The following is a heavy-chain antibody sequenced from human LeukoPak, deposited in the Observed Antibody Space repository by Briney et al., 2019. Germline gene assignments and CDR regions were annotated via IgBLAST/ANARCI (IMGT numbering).Heavy chain of an antibody. CDR1: GYTLTELS. J-gene: IGHJ5*02. V-gene: IGHV1-24*01. CDR3: ATELGRMVRGVITGA. Sequence: ASVKVSCKVSGYTLTELSMHWVRQAPGKGLEWMGDFDPEDGETIYAQKFQGRVTMTEDTSTDTAYMELSSLRSGDTAVYYCATELGRMVRGVITGAWGQGTLVTVSS. D-gene: IGHD3-10*01. CDR2: FDPEDGET.